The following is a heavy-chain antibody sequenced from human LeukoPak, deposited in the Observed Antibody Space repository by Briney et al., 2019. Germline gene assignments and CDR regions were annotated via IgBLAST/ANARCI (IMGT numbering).Heavy chain of an antibody. CDR3: AKDTPLFYHYYGIDV. CDR2: ISGDGTIT. J-gene: IGHJ6*02. V-gene: IGHV3-43*02. CDR1: GLNLDAYA. Sequence: GGSLRLSCAASGLNLDAYAMHWVRQAPGKGLEWVSLISGDGTITYYADSVKGRFTISRDNSKNSLFLEMYSLRSEDTALYYCAKDTPLFYHYYGIDVWGQGTTVTVSS.